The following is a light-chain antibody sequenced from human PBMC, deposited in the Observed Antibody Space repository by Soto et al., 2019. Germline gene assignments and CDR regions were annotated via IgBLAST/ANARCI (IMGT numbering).Light chain of an antibody. Sequence: DIQMTQSPSSLSASVGDRVTITCRASRSIRNYLNWYQQKPGKAPKLLIYTASSLEDGVPLRFSGSGSGTDFTLIISSLQPEDFAVYYCQQSYSAPQTFGQGTKVEIK. CDR2: TAS. CDR3: QQSYSAPQT. CDR1: RSIRNY. J-gene: IGKJ1*01. V-gene: IGKV1-39*01.